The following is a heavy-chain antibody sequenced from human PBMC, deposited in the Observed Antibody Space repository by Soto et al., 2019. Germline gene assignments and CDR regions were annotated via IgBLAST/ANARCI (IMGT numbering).Heavy chain of an antibody. CDR2: INDQGGSP. J-gene: IGHJ4*02. CDR1: GFTFSNYC. CDR3: ARDRGDYYDSSGYPLDY. V-gene: IGHV3-74*01. Sequence: PGGSLRLSCAASGFTFSNYCMHWVRQAPGKGLVWISRINDQGGSPTYADSVKGRFTISRDNVKNTLYLQMSSLRAEDTAVYYCARDRGDYYDSSGYPLDYWGQGTLVTVSS. D-gene: IGHD3-22*01.